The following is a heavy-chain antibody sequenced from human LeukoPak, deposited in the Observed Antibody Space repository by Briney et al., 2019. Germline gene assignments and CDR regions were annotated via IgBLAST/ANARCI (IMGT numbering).Heavy chain of an antibody. D-gene: IGHD1-26*01. CDR1: GFTFSSYA. Sequence: GRSLRLSCAASGFTFSSYAMHWVRQAPGKGLEWVAVISYDGSNKYYADSVKGRFTISRDNAKNSLYLQMNSLRAEDTAVYYCARDGGARFFDYWGQGTLVTVSS. CDR3: ARDGGARFFDY. CDR2: ISYDGSNK. J-gene: IGHJ4*02. V-gene: IGHV3-30*04.